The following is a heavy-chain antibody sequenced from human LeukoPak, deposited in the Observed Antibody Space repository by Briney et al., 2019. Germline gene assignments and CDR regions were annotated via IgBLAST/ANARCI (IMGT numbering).Heavy chain of an antibody. D-gene: IGHD5-12*01. CDR3: ARGRYSGYDYVLDS. CDR1: GVGFINHG. CDR2: IWHDGSNE. V-gene: IGHV3-33*01. Sequence: GASLTLSCKGSGVGFINHGIHWVRQAPGKGPEWLATIWHDGSNEEYGDSVKGRVTNSRDNSKSTLYLRITSLRDEDTAVYFCARGRYSGYDYVLDSWGQGTLVTVSS. J-gene: IGHJ5*01.